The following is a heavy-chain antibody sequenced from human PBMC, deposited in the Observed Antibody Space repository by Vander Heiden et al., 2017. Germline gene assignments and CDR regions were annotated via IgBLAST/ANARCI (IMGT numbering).Heavy chain of an antibody. CDR2: NYSGDTT. CDR1: GFSGSSTY. D-gene: IGHD6-19*01. J-gene: IGHJ4*02. CDR3: ARITDSSGWHVAFDY. V-gene: IGHV3-53*01. Sequence: EVQLVESGGGLIHPGGSLRLPWAVSGFSGSSTYMRWVRQAPGKGLEWFSINYSGDTTHYADSVKGRFTMSRDNSENTLYLQMNNLRDEDTAVYYCARITDSSGWHVAFDYWGQGSLVTVSS.